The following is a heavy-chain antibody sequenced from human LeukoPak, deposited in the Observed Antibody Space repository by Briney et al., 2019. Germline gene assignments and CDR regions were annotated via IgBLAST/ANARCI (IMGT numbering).Heavy chain of an antibody. CDR3: ARGPGELLRAFDI. J-gene: IGHJ3*02. CDR1: GFTFSSYG. CDR2: IWYDGSNK. Sequence: PGRSPRLSCAASGFTFSSYGMHWVRQAPGKGLEWVAVIWYDGSNKYYADSVKGRFTISRDNSKNTLYLQMNSLRAEDTAVYYCARGPGELLRAFDIWGQGTMVTVSS. V-gene: IGHV3-33*01. D-gene: IGHD1-26*01.